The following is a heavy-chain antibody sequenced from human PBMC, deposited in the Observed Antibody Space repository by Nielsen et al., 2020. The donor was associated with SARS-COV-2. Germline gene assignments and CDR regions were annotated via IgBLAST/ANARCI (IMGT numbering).Heavy chain of an antibody. Sequence: ESLKIYCAASALTFSRYAMNWVRQAPGKGLEWVSSISPSGGSKYYADSVKGRFTISRDNSKNTFYLQMNSLRDEDTAVYYCAKGAEYCSSTSCWAPDYWGQGTLVTVSS. CDR2: ISPSGGSK. J-gene: IGHJ4*02. D-gene: IGHD2-2*01. V-gene: IGHV3-23*01. CDR1: ALTFSRYA. CDR3: AKGAEYCSSTSCWAPDY.